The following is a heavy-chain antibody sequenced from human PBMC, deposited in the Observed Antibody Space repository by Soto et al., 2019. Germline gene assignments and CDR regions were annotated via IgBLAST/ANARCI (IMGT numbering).Heavy chain of an antibody. D-gene: IGHD3-22*01. CDR3: AKDVPPVYYYDSSGYRSHAFDI. Sequence: EVQLLESGGGLVQPGGSLRLSCAASGFTFSSYAMSWVRQAPGKGLEWVSAISGSGGSTYYADSVKGRFTISRDNSKNTLYLQWNSLRAEDTAVYYCAKDVPPVYYYDSSGYRSHAFDIWGQGTMVTVSS. CDR2: ISGSGGST. J-gene: IGHJ3*02. CDR1: GFTFSSYA. V-gene: IGHV3-23*01.